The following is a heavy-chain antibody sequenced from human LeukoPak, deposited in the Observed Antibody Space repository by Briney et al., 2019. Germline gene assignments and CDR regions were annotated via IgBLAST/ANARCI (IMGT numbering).Heavy chain of an antibody. CDR2: ISGSGDNT. J-gene: IGHJ3*02. CDR3: AKDLLQTFFFDSSGYYSDAFGM. Sequence: PGGSLRLSCAASEFTFSNFAMSWVRQAPGKGLEWVSTISGSGDNTYYADSVKGRFTISRDNSKNTLSLHINTLRAEDTAVYYCAKDLLQTFFFDSSGYYSDAFGMWGQGTMVTVSP. CDR1: EFTFSNFA. D-gene: IGHD3-22*01. V-gene: IGHV3-23*01.